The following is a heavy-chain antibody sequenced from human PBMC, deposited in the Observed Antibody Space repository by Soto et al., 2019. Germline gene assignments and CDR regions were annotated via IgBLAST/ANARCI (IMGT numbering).Heavy chain of an antibody. V-gene: IGHV1-18*01. J-gene: IGHJ4*02. CDR1: GYSFSSYG. CDR3: ARDRLRGYDSSGFYS. D-gene: IGHD3-22*01. CDR2: INTYNGNR. Sequence: QVQLVQSGAELRKPGASVKVSCKASGYSFSSYGINWVRQAPGQGLEWMGWINTYNGNRNYAQKFEDRVTMTTATSTTTVYIELRSLKSDDTAIYYCARDRLRGYDSSGFYSWGQGTLVTVSS.